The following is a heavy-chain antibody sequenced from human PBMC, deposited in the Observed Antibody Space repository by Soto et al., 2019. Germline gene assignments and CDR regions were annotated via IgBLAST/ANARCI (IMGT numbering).Heavy chain of an antibody. CDR3: ARSYCGGDGYSRRQSYYYYYGMDV. Sequence: QVQLVQSGAEVKKPGSSVKVSCKASGGTFSSYAISWVRQAPGQGLEWMGGIIPIFGTANYAQKFQGRVTITADKSTSTAYMELSRLRSEDTAVYYCARSYCGGDGYSRRQSYYYYYGMDVWGQGTTVTVSS. CDR2: IIPIFGTA. J-gene: IGHJ6*02. D-gene: IGHD2-21*02. V-gene: IGHV1-69*06. CDR1: GGTFSSYA.